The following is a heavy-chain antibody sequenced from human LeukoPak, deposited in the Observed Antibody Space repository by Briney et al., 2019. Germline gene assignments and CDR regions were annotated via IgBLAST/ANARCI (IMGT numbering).Heavy chain of an antibody. D-gene: IGHD6-6*01. Sequence: PGGSLRLSCAASRFTFSDYEMNWVRQAPGKGLEWVSSISSSSSYIYYADSVKGRFTISRDNAKNSLYLQMNSLRAEDTAVYYCARVGRAARKFDYWGQGTLVTVSS. J-gene: IGHJ4*02. CDR3: ARVGRAARKFDY. V-gene: IGHV3-21*01. CDR1: RFTFSDYE. CDR2: ISSSSSYI.